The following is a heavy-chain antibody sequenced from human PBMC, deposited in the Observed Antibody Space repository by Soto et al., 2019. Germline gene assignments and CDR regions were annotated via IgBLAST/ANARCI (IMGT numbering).Heavy chain of an antibody. Sequence: QLQLQESGPGLVKPSETLSLTCTVSGGSISSSSYYWGWIRQPPGKGLEWIGSIYYSGSTYYNPSLKSRVTISVDTSKTQFSLKMSSVTAADTAVYYCARHRGESLTMIVVAISYWGQGTLVTVSS. D-gene: IGHD3-22*01. CDR2: IYYSGST. V-gene: IGHV4-39*01. CDR3: ARHRGESLTMIVVAISY. CDR1: GGSISSSSYY. J-gene: IGHJ4*02.